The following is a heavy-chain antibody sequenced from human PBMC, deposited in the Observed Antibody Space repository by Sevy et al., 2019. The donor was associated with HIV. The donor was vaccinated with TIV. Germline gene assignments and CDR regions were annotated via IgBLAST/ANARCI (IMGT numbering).Heavy chain of an antibody. CDR1: GFTFSNYG. Sequence: GESLKISCAASGFTFSNYGMHWVRQAPGKGLEWVAVIWNDGSNKYYADSVKGRFTISRDNSKNTLYLRMNSLRVEDTAVYFCARGGDFNDRSAKRDFDYWGQGTLVTVSS. CDR2: IWNDGSNK. J-gene: IGHJ4*02. V-gene: IGHV3-33*01. D-gene: IGHD3-22*01. CDR3: ARGGDFNDRSAKRDFDY.